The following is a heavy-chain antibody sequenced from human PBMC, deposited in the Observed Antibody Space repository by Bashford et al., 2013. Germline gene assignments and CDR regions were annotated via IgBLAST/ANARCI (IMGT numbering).Heavy chain of an antibody. J-gene: IGHJ3*02. CDR1: GYSFTSYW. V-gene: IGHV5-51*01. CDR2: IYPGASDT. CDR3: ARLGGSGLRQWQSFDI. D-gene: IGHD6-19*01. Sequence: GESLKISCKGSGYSFTSYWIGWMRQMPGKGSEWMGIIYPGASDTRYSPSFQGQVTISADKSISTAYLQWSSLKASDTAMYYCARLGGSGLRQWQSFDIVGPRDKWSPSL.